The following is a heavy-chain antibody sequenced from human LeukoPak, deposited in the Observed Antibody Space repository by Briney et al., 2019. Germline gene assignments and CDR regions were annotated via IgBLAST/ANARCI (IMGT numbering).Heavy chain of an antibody. D-gene: IGHD5-24*01. Sequence: HPGGSLRLSCAASGFTVSSNYMSWVRQAPGKGLEWVSVIYSGGSTYYADSVKGRFTISRDNSKNTLYLQMNSLRAEDTAVYYCARDRRDGYNYYFDYWGQGTLVTVSS. CDR2: IYSGGST. CDR1: GFTVSSNY. CDR3: ARDRRDGYNYYFDY. J-gene: IGHJ4*02. V-gene: IGHV3-66*02.